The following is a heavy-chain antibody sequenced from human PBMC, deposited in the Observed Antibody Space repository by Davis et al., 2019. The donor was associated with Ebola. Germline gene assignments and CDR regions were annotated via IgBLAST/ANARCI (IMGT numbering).Heavy chain of an antibody. CDR1: GGTFSSYA. J-gene: IGHJ6*02. CDR2: ISAYNGNT. Sequence: ASVKVSCKASGGTFSSYAISWVRQAPGQGLEWMGWISAYNGNTNYAQKLQGRVTMTTDTSTSTAYMGLRSLRSDDTAVYYCARVQVVVVAATHFGMDVWGQGTTVTVSS. CDR3: ARVQVVVVAATHFGMDV. V-gene: IGHV1-18*01. D-gene: IGHD2-15*01.